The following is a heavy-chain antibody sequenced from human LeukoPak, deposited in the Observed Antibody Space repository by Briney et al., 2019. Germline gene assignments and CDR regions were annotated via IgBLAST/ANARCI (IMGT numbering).Heavy chain of an antibody. CDR3: AYSGQEQWLGFDY. D-gene: IGHD6-19*01. Sequence: SGGSLRLSCAASGFTFSSYAMSWVRQAPGKGLEWVSAISGSGGSTYYADSVKGRFTISRDNSKNTLYLQMNSLRAEDTAVYYCAYSGQEQWLGFDYWGQGTLVTVSS. CDR2: ISGSGGST. J-gene: IGHJ4*02. CDR1: GFTFSSYA. V-gene: IGHV3-23*01.